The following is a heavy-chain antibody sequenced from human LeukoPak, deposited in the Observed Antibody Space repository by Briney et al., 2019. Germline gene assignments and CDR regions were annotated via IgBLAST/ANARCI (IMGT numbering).Heavy chain of an antibody. D-gene: IGHD2-15*01. CDR3: AKPIDCSGGSCYSFVYYYGMDV. V-gene: IGHV3-23*01. CDR1: GYTFTSYG. Sequence: SCKASGYTFTSYGISWVRQAPGKGLEWVSAISGSGGSTYYADSVRGRFTISRDNSKNTLYLQMNSLRAEDTAVYYCAKPIDCSGGSCYSFVYYYGMDVWGQGTTVTVSS. J-gene: IGHJ6*02. CDR2: ISGSGGST.